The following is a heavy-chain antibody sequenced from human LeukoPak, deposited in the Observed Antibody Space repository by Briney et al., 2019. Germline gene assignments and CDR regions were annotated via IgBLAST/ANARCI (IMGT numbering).Heavy chain of an antibody. J-gene: IGHJ4*02. CDR1: GFTFGSYA. CDR3: AKGRLGTAVWGLDY. D-gene: IGHD2-21*02. V-gene: IGHV3-23*01. Sequence: GGSLRLSCAASGFTFGSYAMSWVRQAAGKGLEWVSAISGSGGSTYYADSVKGRFTISRDNSKNTLYLQMNSLRAEDTAVYYCAKGRLGTAVWGLDYWGQGTLVTVSS. CDR2: ISGSGGST.